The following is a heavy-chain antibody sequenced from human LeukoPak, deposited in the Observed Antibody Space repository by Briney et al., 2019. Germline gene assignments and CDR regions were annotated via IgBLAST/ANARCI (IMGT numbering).Heavy chain of an antibody. V-gene: IGHV1-2*02. Sequence: GASVKVSCKASGYTFTGYYIHWVRQAPGQGLEWMGWIKPNSGATSFAQKFHGRVTMTRDTSISTAYMELSTLRSDDTAVYYCARGSSNTNGKFPNDYWGRGTLVTVSS. CDR3: ARGSSNTNGKFPNDY. D-gene: IGHD2-2*01. CDR1: GYTFTGYY. CDR2: IKPNSGAT. J-gene: IGHJ4*02.